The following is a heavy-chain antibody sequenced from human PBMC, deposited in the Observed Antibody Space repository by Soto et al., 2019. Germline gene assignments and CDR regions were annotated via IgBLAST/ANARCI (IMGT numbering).Heavy chain of an antibody. D-gene: IGHD1-26*01. CDR3: AVEATSES. CDR1: GYTFTTDG. Sequence: APVKVPCTASGYTFTTDGISLLRQAPGQGLEWMGWISTYNGNTNYAQKLQGRVTMTTDTSTSTAYMELRSLRSDDTAVYYCAVEATSESWGQGALVPLSS. V-gene: IGHV1-18*01. CDR2: ISTYNGNT. J-gene: IGHJ5*02.